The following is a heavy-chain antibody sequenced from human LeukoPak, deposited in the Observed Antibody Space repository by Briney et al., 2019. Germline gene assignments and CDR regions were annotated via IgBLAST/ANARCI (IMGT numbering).Heavy chain of an antibody. Sequence: SETLSLTCTVSGGSISSSSYSWGWIRQPPGKGLEWIGSIYYSGSTYYNPSLKSRVTISVDTSKNQFSLKLSSVTAADTAVYYCARQGRGIAAAGMSPVTARPYYYYYYMDVWGKGTTVTVSS. CDR3: ARQGRGIAAAGMSPVTARPYYYYYYMDV. J-gene: IGHJ6*03. CDR1: GGSISSSSYS. D-gene: IGHD6-13*01. V-gene: IGHV4-39*01. CDR2: IYYSGST.